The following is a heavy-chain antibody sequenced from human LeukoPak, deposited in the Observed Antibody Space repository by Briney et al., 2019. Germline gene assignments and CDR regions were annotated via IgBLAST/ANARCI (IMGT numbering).Heavy chain of an antibody. Sequence: GASVKVSCKASGYTSSSYAMSWVRQPPGQGLEWMGGIIPIFGTANYAQKFQGRVTITADESTSTAYMELSSLRSEDTAVYYCARDGERVVITFFDYWGQGTLVTLSS. CDR3: ARDGERVVITFFDY. V-gene: IGHV1-69*13. D-gene: IGHD3-22*01. CDR2: IIPIFGTA. CDR1: GYTSSSYA. J-gene: IGHJ4*02.